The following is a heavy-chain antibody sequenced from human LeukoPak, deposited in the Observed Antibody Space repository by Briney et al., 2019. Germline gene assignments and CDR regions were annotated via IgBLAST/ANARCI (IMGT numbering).Heavy chain of an antibody. CDR2: FDPEDGET. CDR1: GYTLTELS. CDR3: ARGYCSSTSCYLGSTY. V-gene: IGHV1-24*01. J-gene: IGHJ4*02. D-gene: IGHD2-2*01. Sequence: ASVKVSCKVSGYTLTELSMHWVRQAPGKGLEWMGGFDPEDGETIYAQKFQGRVTMTEDTSTDTAYMELSSLRSEDTAVYYCARGYCSSTSCYLGSTYWGQGTLVTVSS.